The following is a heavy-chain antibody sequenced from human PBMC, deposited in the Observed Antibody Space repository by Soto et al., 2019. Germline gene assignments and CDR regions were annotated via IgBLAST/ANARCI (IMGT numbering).Heavy chain of an antibody. CDR3: ARGYYGSGNDS. Sequence: TLSLTWTVSGGSISSSGYYWSWIRQHPGKGLEWIGDNYYSGSTYYNPSLKSRVTISVDTSKNQFSLKLSSVTAADTAVYYCARGYYGSGNDSWGQGTQVT. V-gene: IGHV4-31*02. CDR2: NYYSGST. J-gene: IGHJ4*02. CDR1: GGSISSSGYY. D-gene: IGHD3-10*01.